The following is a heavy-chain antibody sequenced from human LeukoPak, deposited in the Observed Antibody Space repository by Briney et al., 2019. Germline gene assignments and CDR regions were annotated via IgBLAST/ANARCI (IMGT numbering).Heavy chain of an antibody. V-gene: IGHV3-30*02. CDR2: IRYDGSNK. CDR3: AKWDCRGSGCYLPGY. J-gene: IGHJ4*02. Sequence: GGSLRLSCAASGFTFSSYGMHWVRQAPGKGLEWVAFIRYDGSNKYYADSVKGRFTISRDNSKNTLYLQMNSLRAEDTAVYYGAKWDCRGSGCYLPGYGGKEPLVTSS. D-gene: IGHD2-15*01. CDR1: GFTFSSYG.